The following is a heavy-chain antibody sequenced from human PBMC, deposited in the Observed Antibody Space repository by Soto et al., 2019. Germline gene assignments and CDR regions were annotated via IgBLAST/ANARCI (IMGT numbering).Heavy chain of an antibody. J-gene: IGHJ6*03. Sequence: ASVKVSCKASGGTFSSYTISWVRQAPGQGLEWMGRIIPILGIANYAQKFQGRVTITADKSTSTAYMELSSLRSEDTAVYYCATSYSSHENYYYYYMDVWGKGTTVTVSS. CDR1: GGTFSSYT. V-gene: IGHV1-69*02. CDR3: ATSYSSHENYYYYYMDV. D-gene: IGHD6-13*01. CDR2: IIPILGIA.